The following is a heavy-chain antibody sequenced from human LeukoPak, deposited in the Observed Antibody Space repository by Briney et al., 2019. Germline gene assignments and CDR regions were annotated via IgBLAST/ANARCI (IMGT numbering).Heavy chain of an antibody. Sequence: GGSLRLSCAASGFTFSSYAMSWVRQAPGKGLEWVSAISGSGGSTYYADSVKGRFTISRDNSKNTLYLQMNSLRAEDTAVYYCARLRGYCSSTSCYQFDYWGQGTLVTVSS. D-gene: IGHD2-2*01. CDR2: ISGSGGST. CDR3: ARLRGYCSSTSCYQFDY. V-gene: IGHV3-23*01. J-gene: IGHJ4*02. CDR1: GFTFSSYA.